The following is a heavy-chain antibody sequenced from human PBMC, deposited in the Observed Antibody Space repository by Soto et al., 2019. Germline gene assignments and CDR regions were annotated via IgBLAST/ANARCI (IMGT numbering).Heavy chain of an antibody. CDR2: IYYSGST. V-gene: IGHV4-59*08. CDR1: GGSISSYY. D-gene: IGHD2-15*01. CDR3: ARLVRYCSGGSCYFTSDAFDI. Sequence: PSETLSLTCTVSGGSISSYYWSWIRQPPGKGLEYIGYIYYSGSTNYNPSLKSRVTISVDMSKNQFSLKLSSVTAADTAVYYCARLVRYCSGGSCYFTSDAFDIWGQGTMVTVSS. J-gene: IGHJ3*02.